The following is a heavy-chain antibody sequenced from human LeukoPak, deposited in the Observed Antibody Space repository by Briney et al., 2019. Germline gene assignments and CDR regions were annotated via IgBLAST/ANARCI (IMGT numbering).Heavy chain of an antibody. CDR3: ARRIVGTGDYCYFDL. CDR2: FYSSGST. CDR1: GGSITSGYYY. J-gene: IGHJ2*01. Sequence: SETLSLTCTVSGGSITSGYYYWSWIRQPAGRGLEWIVRFYSSGSTKYNPSLESRVTISVDTSKNQFSLNLKSVTAADTAVYYCARRIVGTGDYCYFDLWGRGTLVTVSS. D-gene: IGHD7-27*01. V-gene: IGHV4-61*02.